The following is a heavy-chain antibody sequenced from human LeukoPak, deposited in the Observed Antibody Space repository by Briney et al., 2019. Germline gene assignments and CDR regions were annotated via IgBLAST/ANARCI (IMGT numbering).Heavy chain of an antibody. CDR1: GLSFSGYW. CDR2: INGDGTST. Sequence: GGSLRLSCAASGLSFSGYWMHWVRQGPGKGLVWVSRINGDGTSTSYADSVKGRFTISRDNARNTVYLQMNSLRVEDTAVYYCARPPRGFGFDYWGLGTLVTVSS. V-gene: IGHV3-74*01. D-gene: IGHD3-10*01. CDR3: ARPPRGFGFDY. J-gene: IGHJ4*02.